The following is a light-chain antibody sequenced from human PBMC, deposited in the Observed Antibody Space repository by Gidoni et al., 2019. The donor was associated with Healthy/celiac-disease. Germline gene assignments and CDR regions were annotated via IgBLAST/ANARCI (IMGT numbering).Light chain of an antibody. CDR2: GAS. J-gene: IGKJ5*01. CDR3: QQYGSSPRIT. Sequence: EIVLTQSPGTLSLSPGERATLSCRASQSVSSSYLAWYQQKPGQAPRLLIYGASSRATGIPDRFSGSGSRTDFTLTISRLDPEDFAVYYCQQYGSSPRITFGQGTRLEIK. CDR1: QSVSSSY. V-gene: IGKV3-20*01.